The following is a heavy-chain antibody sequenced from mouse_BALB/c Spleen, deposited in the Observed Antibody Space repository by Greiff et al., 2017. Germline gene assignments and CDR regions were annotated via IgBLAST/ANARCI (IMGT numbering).Heavy chain of an antibody. CDR2: ISSGGST. CDR1: GFTFSSYA. V-gene: IGHV5-6-5*01. D-gene: IGHD1-2*01. CDR3: ARGRDGLFDY. Sequence: EVKVVESGGGLVKPGGSLKLSCAASGFTFSSYAMSWVRQTPEKRLEWVASISSGGSTYYPDSVKGRFTISRDNARNILYLQMSSLRSEDTAMYYCARGRDGLFDYWGQGTTLTVSS. J-gene: IGHJ2*01.